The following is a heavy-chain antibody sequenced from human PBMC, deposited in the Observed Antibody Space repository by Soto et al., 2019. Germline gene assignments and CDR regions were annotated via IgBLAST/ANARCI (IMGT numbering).Heavy chain of an antibody. D-gene: IGHD2-8*01. Sequence: GGSLRLSCVASGFISDTYAMSWVRQAPGKGLEWVSAISGSGGTTYYADSVKGRLTISRDNSKNILYLQLNSLRVEDTAVYYCAKGRGRFKSGVQKTFDSWGQGTLVTVSS. V-gene: IGHV3-23*01. CDR2: ISGSGGTT. CDR3: AKGRGRFKSGVQKTFDS. CDR1: GFISDTYA. J-gene: IGHJ4*02.